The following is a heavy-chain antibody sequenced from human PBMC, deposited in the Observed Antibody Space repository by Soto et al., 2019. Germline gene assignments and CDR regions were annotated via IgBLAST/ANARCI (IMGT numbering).Heavy chain of an antibody. J-gene: IGHJ5*02. CDR3: ARDNRYYFSGAGLGFDP. CDR2: INAGNGNT. D-gene: IGHD2-15*01. V-gene: IGHV1-3*01. CDR1: GYTFTSYA. Sequence: ASVKVSCKASGYTFTSYAMHWVRQAPGQRLEWMGWINAGNGNTKYSQKFQGRVTITRDTSASTAYMELSSLRSEDTAVYYCARDNRYYFSGAGLGFDPWGQGTLVTVPQ.